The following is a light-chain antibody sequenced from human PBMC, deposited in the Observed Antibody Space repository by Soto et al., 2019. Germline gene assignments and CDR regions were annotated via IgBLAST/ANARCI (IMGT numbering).Light chain of an antibody. J-gene: IGLJ1*01. CDR3: ASWDGSLSGHV. V-gene: IGLV2-14*01. CDR2: DVN. CDR1: SSDVGAYNY. Sequence: QSALTQPASVSGSPGQSITISCTGTSSDVGAYNYVSWYQHHPDKAPKLIIYDVNNRPSGVPDRFSGSKSGTSASLAISGLRSEDEADYYCASWDGSLSGHVFGTGTKLTVL.